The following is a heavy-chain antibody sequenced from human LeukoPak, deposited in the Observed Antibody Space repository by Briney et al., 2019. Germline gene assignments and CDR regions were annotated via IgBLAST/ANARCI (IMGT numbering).Heavy chain of an antibody. Sequence: NPSETLSLTCTVSGGSISSYYWSWIRQPAGKGLEWIGRIYTSGSTNYNPSLKSRVTMSVDTSKNQFSPKLSSVTAADTAVYYCARAVTGGSGSPPVFDPWGQGTLVTVSS. V-gene: IGHV4-4*07. J-gene: IGHJ5*02. D-gene: IGHD3-10*01. CDR2: IYTSGST. CDR3: ARAVTGGSGSPPVFDP. CDR1: GGSISSYY.